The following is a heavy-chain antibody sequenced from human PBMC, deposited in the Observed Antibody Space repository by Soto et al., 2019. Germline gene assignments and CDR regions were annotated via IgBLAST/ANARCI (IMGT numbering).Heavy chain of an antibody. CDR1: GYTFSDYG. Sequence: QVQLVQSGAEVQKPGASVRVSCKPSGYTFSDYGISWVRQAPGQGLEWMGWVNIYRGTTNYAQKFQGRVTMTTDTSTTSAYLDLTNITSDDTAVYYCARERGGYSDGDSWGQGTLVTVSS. D-gene: IGHD5-18*01. CDR2: VNIYRGTT. J-gene: IGHJ4*02. CDR3: ARERGGYSDGDS. V-gene: IGHV1-18*01.